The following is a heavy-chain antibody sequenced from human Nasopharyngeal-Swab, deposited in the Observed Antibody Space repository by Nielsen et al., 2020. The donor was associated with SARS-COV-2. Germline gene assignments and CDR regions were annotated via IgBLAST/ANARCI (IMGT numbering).Heavy chain of an antibody. J-gene: IGHJ4*02. CDR3: ARADSSGYYETIDY. V-gene: IGHV4-61*01. CDR1: GGSVSSGSYY. D-gene: IGHD3-22*01. Sequence: SETLSLTCTVSGGSVSSGSYYWSWIRQPPGKGLEWIGYIYYSGSTNYNPSLKSRVTISIDTSKNQFSLKLSSVTAADTAVYYCARADSSGYYETIDYWGQGTLVTVSS. CDR2: IYYSGST.